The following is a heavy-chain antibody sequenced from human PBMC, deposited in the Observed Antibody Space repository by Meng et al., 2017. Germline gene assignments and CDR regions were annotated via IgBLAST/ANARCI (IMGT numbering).Heavy chain of an antibody. V-gene: IGHV4-34*01. CDR3: ARGSKGYSSGWYKY. J-gene: IGHJ4*02. D-gene: IGHD6-19*01. CDR2: INHSGST. CDR1: GGSFSGCY. Sequence: SQTLSLTCAVYGGSFSGCYWSWIRQPPGKGLEWIGEINHSGSTNYNPSLKSRVTISVDTSKNQFSLKLSSVTAADTAVYYCARGSKGYSSGWYKYWGQGTLVTVSS.